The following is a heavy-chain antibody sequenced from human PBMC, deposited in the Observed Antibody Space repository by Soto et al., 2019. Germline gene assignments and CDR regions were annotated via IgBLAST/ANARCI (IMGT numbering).Heavy chain of an antibody. CDR2: ISGGGAST. J-gene: IGHJ6*02. V-gene: IGHV3-23*01. CDR1: GFSFAGYA. CDR3: AKDQGFSAYYYGMDV. D-gene: IGHD1-26*01. Sequence: EVQLSESGGGLVQPGGSLRLSCAVSGFSFAGYAMSWVRQAPGKGLEWVSGISGGGASTYYAGSVKGRFTISRDNSGYTVYLQMNSLIAEDTAVYYCAKDQGFSAYYYGMDVWGQGTAVTVSS.